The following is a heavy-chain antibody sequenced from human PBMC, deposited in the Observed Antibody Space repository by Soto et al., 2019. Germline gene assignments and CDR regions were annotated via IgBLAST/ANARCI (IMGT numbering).Heavy chain of an antibody. CDR1: GYTFTSYG. Sequence: ASVKVSCKASGYTFTSYGISWVRQAPGQGLEWMGWISAYNGNTNYAQKLQGRVTMTTDTSTSTAYMELRSLRSDDTAVYYCAREMGYCSSTSCYDFDYWGQGTLVTVSP. V-gene: IGHV1-18*01. J-gene: IGHJ4*02. D-gene: IGHD2-2*01. CDR2: ISAYNGNT. CDR3: AREMGYCSSTSCYDFDY.